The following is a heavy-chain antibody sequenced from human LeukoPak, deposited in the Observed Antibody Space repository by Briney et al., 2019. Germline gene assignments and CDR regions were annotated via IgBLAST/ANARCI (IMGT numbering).Heavy chain of an antibody. V-gene: IGHV4-59*01. CDR1: GSITSYY. J-gene: IGHJ5*02. CDR3: ARALSNWFDP. D-gene: IGHD2/OR15-2a*01. Sequence: PSETLSLTCTVSGSITSYYWTWIRQPPGQGLEWIGYVYHSGDTNYNPCLKSRVTMFVDTSRNQFSLKLTSVTAADTAVYYCARALSNWFDPWGQGTLVTVSS. CDR2: VYHSGDT.